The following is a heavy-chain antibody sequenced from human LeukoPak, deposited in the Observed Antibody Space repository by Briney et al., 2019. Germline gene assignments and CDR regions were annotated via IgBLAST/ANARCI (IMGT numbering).Heavy chain of an antibody. CDR1: GFTFSSYS. Sequence: GGSLRLSCAASGFTFSSYSMNWVRQAPGKGLEWVSSISSSSSYIYYADPVKGRFTISRDNAKNSLYLQMNSLRAEDTAVYYCARDPYGSGSYYRDYWGQGTLVTVSS. D-gene: IGHD3-10*01. V-gene: IGHV3-21*01. CDR2: ISSSSSYI. CDR3: ARDPYGSGSYYRDY. J-gene: IGHJ4*02.